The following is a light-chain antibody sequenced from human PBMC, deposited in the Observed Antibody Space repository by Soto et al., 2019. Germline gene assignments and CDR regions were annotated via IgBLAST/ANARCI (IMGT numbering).Light chain of an antibody. CDR2: DVS. Sequence: QSVLTQPASVSGSPGQSITISCTGTSSVVGGYNYVSWYQQHPGKAPKLMIYDVSNRPSGVSNRFSCSKSGNTASLTISGLQAEDEADYYCSSYTSSSTYVFGTGTKVTVL. CDR1: SSVVGGYNY. CDR3: SSYTSSSTYV. J-gene: IGLJ1*01. V-gene: IGLV2-14*01.